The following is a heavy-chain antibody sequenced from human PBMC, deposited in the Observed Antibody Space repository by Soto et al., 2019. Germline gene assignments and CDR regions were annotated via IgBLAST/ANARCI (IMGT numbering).Heavy chain of an antibody. V-gene: IGHV1-3*01. Sequence: ASVKVSCKASGYTFTSYAMHWVRQAPGQRLEWMGWINAGNGNTKYSQKFQGRVTITRDTSASTAYMELSSLRSEDTAVYYCARDSPSLAVAGTNYFDYWGQGTLVTVSS. CDR3: ARDSPSLAVAGTNYFDY. CDR1: GYTFTSYA. CDR2: INAGNGNT. J-gene: IGHJ4*02. D-gene: IGHD6-19*01.